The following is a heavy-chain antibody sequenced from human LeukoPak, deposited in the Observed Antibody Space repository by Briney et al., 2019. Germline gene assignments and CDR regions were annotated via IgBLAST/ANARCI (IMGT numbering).Heavy chain of an antibody. J-gene: IGHJ6*03. CDR2: VSGSGVST. CDR1: GFTFSSYTFSTYA. Sequence: GGSLRLSCAAPGFTFSSYTFSTYAMSWVRQAPGKGLEWVSAVSGSGVSTYYADSVKGRFTISRDNSKNTLYLQMNGLRAEDTAVYYCAKGVEDSGIYYYYYMDVWGKGTTVTVSS. CDR3: AKGVEDSGIYYYYYMDV. V-gene: IGHV3-23*01. D-gene: IGHD2-15*01.